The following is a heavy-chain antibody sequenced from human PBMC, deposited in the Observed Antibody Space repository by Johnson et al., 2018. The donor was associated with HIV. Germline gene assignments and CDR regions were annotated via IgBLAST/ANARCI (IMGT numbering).Heavy chain of an antibody. CDR3: ARERGISGGFDI. V-gene: IGHV3-23*04. D-gene: IGHD2-15*01. CDR1: GFTFDDYG. J-gene: IGHJ3*02. Sequence: VQLVESGGSVVRPGGSLRLSCAASGFTFDDYGMSWVRQAPGKGLEWVSAISGSGGNTYYADSVKGRFTISRDNSKNTLYLQMNSLRVEDTAVYYCARERGISGGFDIWGQGTMVTVSS. CDR2: ISGSGGNT.